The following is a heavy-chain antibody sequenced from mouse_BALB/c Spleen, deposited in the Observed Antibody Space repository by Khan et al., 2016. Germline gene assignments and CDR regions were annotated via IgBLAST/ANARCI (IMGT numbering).Heavy chain of an antibody. D-gene: IGHD1-1*01. Sequence: QVQLKQSGAELTKPGASVKMSCKASGYTFTDYWMHWVKQRPGQGLEWIGYINPRTGYTKYNQMFKDKATLTADKSSSTAYMQLSSLTSEDPAVYSCARWSYYYGSSHGWFGYRAQGTLVTVSA. CDR1: GYTFTDYW. V-gene: IGHV1-7*01. CDR3: ARWSYYYGSSHGWFGY. CDR2: INPRTGYT. J-gene: IGHJ3*01.